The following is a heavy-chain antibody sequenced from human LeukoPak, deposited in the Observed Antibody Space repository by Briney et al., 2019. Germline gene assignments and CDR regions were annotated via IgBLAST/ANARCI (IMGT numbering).Heavy chain of an antibody. Sequence: SETLSLTCTVSGGSFSSSSYYWGWIRQPPGKRLEWIGSIYYSGSTYYNPSLKSRVTTSVDTSKNQFSLKLSSVTAADTAVYYCARDPGIEGVFWDYWGQGTLVTVSS. V-gene: IGHV4-39*07. CDR3: ARDPGIEGVFWDY. D-gene: IGHD1-26*01. J-gene: IGHJ4*02. CDR1: GGSFSSSSYY. CDR2: IYYSGST.